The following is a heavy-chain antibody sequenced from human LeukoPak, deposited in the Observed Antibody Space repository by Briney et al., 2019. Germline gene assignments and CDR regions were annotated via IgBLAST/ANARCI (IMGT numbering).Heavy chain of an antibody. CDR2: IYYTGST. J-gene: IGHJ4*02. V-gene: IGHV4-30-4*01. Sequence: PSETLSLTCTVSGGSINSGDYYWSWIRQPPGKGLEWIGYIYYTGSTYYNPSLKSRVTISVDTSKNQFSLKLSSVTAADTAVYYCARGLPHYYGSGRGYDYWGQGTLVTVSS. D-gene: IGHD3-10*01. CDR1: GGSINSGDYY. CDR3: ARGLPHYYGSGRGYDY.